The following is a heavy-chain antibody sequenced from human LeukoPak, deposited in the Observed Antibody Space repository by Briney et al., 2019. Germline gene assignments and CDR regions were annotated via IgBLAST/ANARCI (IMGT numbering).Heavy chain of an antibody. CDR3: ARGTHCSGGSCYSYDY. CDR2: YYSGST. J-gene: IGHJ4*02. Sequence: YYSGSTSYNPSLKSRVTISVDTSKNQFSLKLSSVTAADTAVYYCARGTHCSGGSCYSYDYWGQGTLVTVSS. V-gene: IGHV4-59*09. D-gene: IGHD2-15*01.